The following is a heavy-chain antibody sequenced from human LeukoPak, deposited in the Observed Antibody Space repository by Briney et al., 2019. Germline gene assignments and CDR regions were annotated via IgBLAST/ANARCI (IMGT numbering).Heavy chain of an antibody. CDR2: IKGDGSHT. D-gene: IGHD3-9*01. CDR3: VRDWDHFDFDS. CDR1: GFIFSNYW. Sequence: PGGSLRLSCAASGFIFSNYWMHWVRQAPGKGLVWVSRIKGDGSHTIYADSVKGRFTISKDNAKNTLYLQMKSLRAEDTAVYYCVRDWDHFDFDSWGLGTLVTVSS. J-gene: IGHJ5*01. V-gene: IGHV3-74*01.